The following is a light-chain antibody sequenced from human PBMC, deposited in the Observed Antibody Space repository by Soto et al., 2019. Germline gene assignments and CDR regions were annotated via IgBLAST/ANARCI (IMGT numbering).Light chain of an antibody. CDR2: QNN. CDR3: QAWGSSIVV. Sequence: SYELTQPPSVSVSPGQTASITCSGDKLGDKYACWYQQKPGQSPVLVIYQNNKRPSGIPERFSGSNSGNTATLTISGTQAMDVADYYCQAWGSSIVVFGGGTKVTVL. J-gene: IGLJ2*01. V-gene: IGLV3-1*01. CDR1: KLGDKY.